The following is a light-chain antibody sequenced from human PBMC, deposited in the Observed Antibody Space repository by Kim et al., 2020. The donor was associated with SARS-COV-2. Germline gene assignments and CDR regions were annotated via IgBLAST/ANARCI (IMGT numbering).Light chain of an antibody. CDR2: KAS. CDR3: QHFNTYWPGT. CDR1: QSITSW. J-gene: IGKJ1*01. Sequence: DIQLTQSPSTLSASVGDRVTITCRASQSITSWLAWYQHKPGKAPNLLIYKASSLESGVPSRFSGSGSGTEFTLTISSLQPDDFATYYCQHFNTYWPGTFGHWTKVDIK. V-gene: IGKV1-5*03.